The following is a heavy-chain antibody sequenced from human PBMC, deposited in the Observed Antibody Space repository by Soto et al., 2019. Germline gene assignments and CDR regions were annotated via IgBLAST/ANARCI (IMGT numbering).Heavy chain of an antibody. D-gene: IGHD4-17*01. CDR3: ATESGSTYGYFDY. CDR2: ISNSGST. J-gene: IGHJ4*02. V-gene: IGHV4-30-4*01. Sequence: PSETLSLTCTVSGGSVTSDEDYWSWIRQSPGKGLEWIGYISNSGSTGYNASLKTRLSLSVDGSKNQFTLRLTSVTPADTAVYFGATESGSTYGYFDYWGQGTQVTVSS. CDR1: GGSVTSDEDY.